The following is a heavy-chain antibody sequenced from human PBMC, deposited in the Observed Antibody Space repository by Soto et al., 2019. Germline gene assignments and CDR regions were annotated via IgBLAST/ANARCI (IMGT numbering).Heavy chain of an antibody. J-gene: IGHJ4*01. CDR1: GYTFTSYG. CDR3: ARDLQAVAGTIDY. Sequence: ASVKVSGKSSGYTFTSYGYTCVRQAPGQGLECLGWISPYFGKTNYAQKFQGRMTLTTDTSMGTAFMELKSLRSDDAAVYYCARDLQAVAGTIDYWG. D-gene: IGHD6-19*01. CDR2: ISPYFGKT. V-gene: IGHV1-18*01.